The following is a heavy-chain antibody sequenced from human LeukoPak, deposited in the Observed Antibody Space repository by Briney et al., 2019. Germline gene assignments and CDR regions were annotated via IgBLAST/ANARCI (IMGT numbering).Heavy chain of an antibody. Sequence: GGSLRLSCAASGYTFSMYSMVWVRQAPGKGLEWISYISSTSTDMDYADSVKGRFTISRDNAKNSLYLQMNSLRAEDTAVYYCAELGITMIGGVWGKGTTVTISS. V-gene: IGHV3-21*05. CDR1: GYTFSMYS. CDR2: ISSTSTDM. J-gene: IGHJ6*04. CDR3: AELGITMIGGV. D-gene: IGHD3-10*02.